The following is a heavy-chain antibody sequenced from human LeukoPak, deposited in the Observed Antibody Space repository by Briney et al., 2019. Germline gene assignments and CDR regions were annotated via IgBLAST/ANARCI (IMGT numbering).Heavy chain of an antibody. CDR1: GGTFSSYA. D-gene: IGHD3-22*01. CDR2: IIPIFGTA. CDR3: AREGPYYDRSGYYGFNWFDP. V-gene: IGHV1-69*05. Sequence: ASVKVSCKASGGTFSSYAISWVRQAPGQGLEWMGGIIPIFGTANYAQKFQGRVTITTDESTSTAYMELSSLRSEDTAVYYCAREGPYYDRSGYYGFNWFDPWGQGTLVTVSS. J-gene: IGHJ5*02.